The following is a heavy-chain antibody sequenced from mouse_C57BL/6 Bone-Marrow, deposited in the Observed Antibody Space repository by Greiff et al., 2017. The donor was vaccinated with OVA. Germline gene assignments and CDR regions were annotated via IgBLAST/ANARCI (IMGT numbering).Heavy chain of an antibody. D-gene: IGHD2-4*01. Sequence: VKLMESGAELMKPGASVKLSCKATGYTFTGYWIEWVKQRPGHGLEWIGEILPGSGSTNYHEKFKGKATFTADTSSNTAYMQLSSLTTEDSDIYYCAREDDYVVPYYFDYWGQGTTLTVSS. CDR1: GYTFTGYW. V-gene: IGHV1-9*01. J-gene: IGHJ2*01. CDR2: ILPGSGST. CDR3: AREDDYVVPYYFDY.